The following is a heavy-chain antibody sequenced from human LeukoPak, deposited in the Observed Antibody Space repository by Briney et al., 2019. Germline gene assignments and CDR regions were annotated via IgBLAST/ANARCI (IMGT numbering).Heavy chain of an antibody. D-gene: IGHD6-13*01. Sequence: GGSLRLSCAASGFTFSAYWMTWVRQAPGKGLEWVANIKLDESEEYYVDSVKGRFTISRDNAKNSLYLQMNSLRAEDTAVYYYARISSSWYVFDYWGQGTLVTV. J-gene: IGHJ4*02. CDR3: ARISSSWYVFDY. CDR1: GFTFSAYW. V-gene: IGHV3-7*01. CDR2: IKLDESEE.